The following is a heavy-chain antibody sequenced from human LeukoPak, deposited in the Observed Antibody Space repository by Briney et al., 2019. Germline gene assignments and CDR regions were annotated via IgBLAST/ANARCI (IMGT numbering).Heavy chain of an antibody. V-gene: IGHV1-2*02. CDR3: ARGVAAEGDIDY. D-gene: IGHD6-19*01. CDR2: INPNSGGT. Sequence: ASVKVSCKASGYTFTGYYMHWVRQAPGQGLEWMGWINPNSGGTNYARKFQGRVTMTRDTSISTAYMELSRLRSDDTAVYYCARGVAAEGDIDYWGQGTLVTVSS. CDR1: GYTFTGYY. J-gene: IGHJ4*02.